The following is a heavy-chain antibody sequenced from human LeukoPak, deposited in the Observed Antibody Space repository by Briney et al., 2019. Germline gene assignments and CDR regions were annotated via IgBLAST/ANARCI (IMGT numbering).Heavy chain of an antibody. CDR3: ARDRLGRVRYFDY. J-gene: IGHJ4*02. CDR1: GYTFTGYY. Sequence: ASVKVSCKASGYTFTGYYMHWVRQAPGQGLEWMGWINPNSGGTNYAQKFQGRVTMTRDTSISTAYMELSRLRSDDTAVYYCARDRLGRVRYFDYWGQGTLVTVSS. D-gene: IGHD7-27*01. V-gene: IGHV1-2*02. CDR2: INPNSGGT.